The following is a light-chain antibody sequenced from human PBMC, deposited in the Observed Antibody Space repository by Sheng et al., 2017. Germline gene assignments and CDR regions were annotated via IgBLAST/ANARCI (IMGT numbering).Light chain of an antibody. Sequence: DIQMTQSPSSLSASVGDRVTITCRASQSISSYLNWYQQKPGKAPKLLIYAASSLQSGVPSRFSGSGSATDFTLTISSLQPEDFATYYCQQSYSTPRTFGQG. CDR3: QQSYSTPRT. CDR2: AAS. CDR1: QSISSY. V-gene: IGKV1-39*01. J-gene: IGKJ1*01.